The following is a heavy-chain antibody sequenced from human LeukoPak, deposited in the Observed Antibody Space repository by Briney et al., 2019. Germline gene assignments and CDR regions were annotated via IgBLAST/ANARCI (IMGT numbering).Heavy chain of an antibody. V-gene: IGHV1-3*01. CDR2: INAGNGNT. CDR1: GYTFTTYA. CDR3: ARDPIGSRWPYYFDY. Sequence: ASVKVSCKASGYTFTTYAMHWVRQAPGQRLEWMGWINAGNGNTKYSQKFQARVTITRDTSASTAYMELSSLRSEDTAVYYCARDPIGSRWPYYFDYWGLGTLVTVSS. D-gene: IGHD6-13*01. J-gene: IGHJ4*02.